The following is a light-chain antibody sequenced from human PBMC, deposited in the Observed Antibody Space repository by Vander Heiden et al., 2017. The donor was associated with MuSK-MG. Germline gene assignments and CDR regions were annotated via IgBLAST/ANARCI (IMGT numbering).Light chain of an antibody. CDR3: QRDKSYPLT. CDR2: AAS. Sequence: DIQMTQSPSSLSASVGDRVTILTCRASQDISNHLAWFQQKPGKPPKSLIYAASSLQSGVPSKFSGSGSGTGFTLTISILQPEDSATYYCQRDKSYPLTFGGGTKVEIK. J-gene: IGKJ4*01. V-gene: IGKV1-16*02. CDR1: QDISNH.